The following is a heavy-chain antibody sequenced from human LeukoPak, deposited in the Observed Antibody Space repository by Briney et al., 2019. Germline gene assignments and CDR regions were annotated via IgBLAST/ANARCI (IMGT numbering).Heavy chain of an antibody. Sequence: GGSLRLSCAASGFTFSSYGMSWVRQAPGKGLEWVSAIGMRGDSTYYADSVKGRFTISRDNSKNTLYLQVNSLRAEDTAVYYCAKSPLYCSSSVCYREKAFDIWGQGTMVTVSS. V-gene: IGHV3-23*01. J-gene: IGHJ3*02. CDR2: IGMRGDST. D-gene: IGHD2-8*01. CDR1: GFTFSSYG. CDR3: AKSPLYCSSSVCYREKAFDI.